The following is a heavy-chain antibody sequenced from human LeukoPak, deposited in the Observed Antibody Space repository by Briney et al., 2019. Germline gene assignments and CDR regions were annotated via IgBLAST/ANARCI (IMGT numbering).Heavy chain of an antibody. D-gene: IGHD1-1*01. CDR1: GGSISSYY. CDR3: ARWNEGLDY. V-gene: IGHV4-59*01. Sequence: PSETLSLTCTVSGGSISSYYWSWVWHPPRKGLEYILYIYFSVITNHNPSLKSRVTISVDTSKSQFSLKLTSVTAADTAVYYCARWNEGLDYWGQETLVTVSS. J-gene: IGHJ4*02. CDR2: IYFSVIT.